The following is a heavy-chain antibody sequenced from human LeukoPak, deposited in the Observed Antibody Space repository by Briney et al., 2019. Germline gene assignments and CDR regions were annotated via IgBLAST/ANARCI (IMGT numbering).Heavy chain of an antibody. CDR3: ARSADRSGYFREITLYYFDY. J-gene: IGHJ4*02. CDR1: GFTFSDFY. D-gene: IGHD3-22*01. Sequence: KPGGSLRLSCAASGFTFSDFYMTWIRQAPGKGLEWVSYISNRGSTIHYADSVRGRFTISRDNAKKSLYLQMNSLRAEDTAVYYCARSADRSGYFREITLYYFDYWGLGTLVTVSS. CDR2: ISNRGSTI. V-gene: IGHV3-11*01.